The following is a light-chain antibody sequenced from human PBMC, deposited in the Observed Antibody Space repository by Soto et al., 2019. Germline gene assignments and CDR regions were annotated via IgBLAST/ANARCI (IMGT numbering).Light chain of an antibody. CDR2: EVS. CDR3: CSYAGSSMYV. V-gene: IGLV2-23*02. CDR1: SSDVGNYNL. J-gene: IGLJ1*01. Sequence: QSVLTQPASVSGSPGQSITISCTGTSSDVGNYNLVSWYQQHPGKAPKLMIYEVSKRPSGVSNRFSGSKSGNTASLTISGLQAEDEADYSCCSYAGSSMYVFGSGTKVTVL.